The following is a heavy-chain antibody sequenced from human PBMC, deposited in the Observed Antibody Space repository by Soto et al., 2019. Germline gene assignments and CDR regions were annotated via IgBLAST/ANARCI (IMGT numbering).Heavy chain of an antibody. D-gene: IGHD2-15*01. J-gene: IGHJ3*02. CDR2: IIPIFGTA. Sequence: SVKVSCKASGGTFSSYAISWVRQSPGQGLEWMGGIIPIFGTANYAQKFQGRVTITADESTSTAYMELSSLRSEDTAVYYCARVLGRMYCSGGSCYSAAFDIWGQGTMVTVSS. V-gene: IGHV1-69*13. CDR3: ARVLGRMYCSGGSCYSAAFDI. CDR1: GGTFSSYA.